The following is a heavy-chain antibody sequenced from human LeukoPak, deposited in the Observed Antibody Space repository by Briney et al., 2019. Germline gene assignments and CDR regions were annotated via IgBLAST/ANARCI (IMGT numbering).Heavy chain of an antibody. V-gene: IGHV3-7*04. CDR2: IKKDGSAK. D-gene: IGHD3-22*01. J-gene: IGHJ4*02. CDR3: ARVSYDSSGYYDY. CDR1: GFTFSTYW. Sequence: GGSLRLSCTASGFTFSTYWMSWVRQAPGMGLEWVANIKKDGSAKYYVDSVKGRFTISRDNAKNSLYLQMNSLRAEDTAVYYCARVSYDSSGYYDYWGQGTLVTVSS.